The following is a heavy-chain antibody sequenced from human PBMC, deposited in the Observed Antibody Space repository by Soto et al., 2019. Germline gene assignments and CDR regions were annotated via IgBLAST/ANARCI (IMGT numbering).Heavy chain of an antibody. J-gene: IGHJ6*02. CDR2: ISSSSSHI. V-gene: IGHV3-21*02. CDR3: VRERGLSSFYGMDV. CDR1: GFTLTTYS. Sequence: EVQLVESGGGLVKPGGSLRLSCEASGFTLTTYSMNWVRQASGKGLDWVSSISSSSSHIYYADSVKGRFTISRDNARNSLYLQMNSLRAEDTAVYYCVRERGLSSFYGMDVWGQATTVTVSS.